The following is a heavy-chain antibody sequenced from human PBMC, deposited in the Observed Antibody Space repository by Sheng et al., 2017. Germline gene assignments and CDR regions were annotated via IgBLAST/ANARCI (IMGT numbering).Heavy chain of an antibody. CDR1: GGSISDSC. J-gene: IGHJ5*02. CDR3: ARGLADAWDYNWFDP. CDR2: VSSDGNT. Sequence: QVQLQESGPGLVKPSGALSLTCTVSGGSISDSCWAWIRQSAEKGLEWIGRVSSDGNTRYNPSLQSRVAMSVDRYRNQFSLRLTSVTAADTAVYYCARGLADAWDYNWFDPWGPRGPWVTVSS. D-gene: IGHD1-26*01. V-gene: IGHV4-4*07.